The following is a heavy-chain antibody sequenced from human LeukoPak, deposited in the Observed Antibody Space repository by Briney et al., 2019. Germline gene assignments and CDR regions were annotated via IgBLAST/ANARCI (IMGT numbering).Heavy chain of an antibody. CDR3: AREAEAFDI. V-gene: IGHV3-30-3*01. J-gene: IGHJ3*02. CDR1: GFTFSRYA. CDR2: ISYDGSNE. Sequence: GGSLRLSCAASGFTFSRYAMHWVRQAPGKGLEWVAVISYDGSNEYYADSVKGRFTISRDKSKNTLYLQMNSLRPEDTAVYYCAREAEAFDIWGQGTMVTVSS.